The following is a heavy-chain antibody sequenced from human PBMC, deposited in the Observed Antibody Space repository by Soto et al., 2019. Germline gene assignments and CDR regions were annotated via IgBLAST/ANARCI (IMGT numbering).Heavy chain of an antibody. CDR1: GGSISSSSYY. J-gene: IGHJ5*02. Sequence: SETLSLTCTVSGGSISSSSYYWGWIRQPPGKGLEWIGSIYYSGSTYYNPSLKSRVTISVDTSKNQFTLKLSSVTAADTAVYYCARRYYGSGSYYSNWFDPWGQGTLVTVSS. V-gene: IGHV4-39*01. CDR3: ARRYYGSGSYYSNWFDP. CDR2: IYYSGST. D-gene: IGHD3-10*01.